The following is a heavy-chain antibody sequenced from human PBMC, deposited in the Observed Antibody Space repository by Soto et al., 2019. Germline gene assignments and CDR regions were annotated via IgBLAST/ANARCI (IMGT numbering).Heavy chain of an antibody. V-gene: IGHV3-74*01. Sequence: LRLSCAASGFTFSSYWMHWVRQAPGKGLVWVSRINSDGSSTSYADSVKGRFTISRDNAKNTLYLQMNSLRAEDTAVYYCARATRGELYVFGSVYYTPPYNGFDPWGQGPQVTVSS. D-gene: IGHD3-3*01. J-gene: IGHJ5*02. CDR2: INSDGSST. CDR3: ARATRGELYVFGSVYYTPPYNGFDP. CDR1: GFTFSSYW.